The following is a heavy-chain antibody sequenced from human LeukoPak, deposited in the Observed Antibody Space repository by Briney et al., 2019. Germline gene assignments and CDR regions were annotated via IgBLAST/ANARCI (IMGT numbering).Heavy chain of an antibody. Sequence: GGSLRLSCAASGFTFSSYAMHWVRQAPGKGLEWVAVISYDGSNKYYADSVKGRFTISRDNSKNTLYLQMNSLRAEDTAVYYCAREKYYDFWSGTNWFDPWGQGTLVTVSS. V-gene: IGHV3-30-3*01. CDR1: GFTFSSYA. J-gene: IGHJ5*02. D-gene: IGHD3-3*01. CDR3: AREKYYDFWSGTNWFDP. CDR2: ISYDGSNK.